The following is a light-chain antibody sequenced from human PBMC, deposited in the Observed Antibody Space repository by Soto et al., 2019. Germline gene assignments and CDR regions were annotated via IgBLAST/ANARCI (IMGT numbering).Light chain of an antibody. J-gene: IGKJ5*01. CDR3: QQLNSYTIT. V-gene: IGKV1-9*01. CDR1: QGIISY. CDR2: AAS. Sequence: IQLTQSPSSLSASVGDRVTITCRPSQGIISYLAWYQQKQGKAPKLXIYAASTLQSGVPSRFSGSGSGTDFTLTISSLQPEDFATYYCQQLNSYTITFGQGTRLEIK.